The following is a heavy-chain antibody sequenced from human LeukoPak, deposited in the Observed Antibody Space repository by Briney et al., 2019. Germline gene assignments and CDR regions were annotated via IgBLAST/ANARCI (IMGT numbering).Heavy chain of an antibody. CDR2: ISYDGSNK. Sequence: QTGGSLRLSCAASGFTFSSYAMHWVRQAPGKGLEWVAVISYDGSNKYYADSVKGRFTISRDNSKNTLYLQMNSLRAEDTAVYYCARDPPWIQLWTYFDYWGQGTLVTVSS. V-gene: IGHV3-30*04. J-gene: IGHJ4*02. CDR1: GFTFSSYA. D-gene: IGHD5-18*01. CDR3: ARDPPWIQLWTYFDY.